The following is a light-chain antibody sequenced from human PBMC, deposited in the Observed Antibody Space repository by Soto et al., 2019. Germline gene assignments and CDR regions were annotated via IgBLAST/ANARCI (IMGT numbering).Light chain of an antibody. V-gene: IGKV3-11*01. CDR1: QSVSSY. J-gene: IGKJ1*01. CDR3: QQRSNWPVT. Sequence: EIVLTQSPATLSLSPGESATLSCRASQSVSSYLAWYQQKPGQAPRLLIYDASRRATGIPARFSGSGSGTDFTLTISSLEPEDVAVYYCQQRSNWPVTFGQGTKVEIK. CDR2: DAS.